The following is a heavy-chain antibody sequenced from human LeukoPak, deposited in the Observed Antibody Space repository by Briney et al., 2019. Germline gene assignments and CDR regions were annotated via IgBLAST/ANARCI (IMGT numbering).Heavy chain of an antibody. CDR3: ARSFPKIVVVVAATSGSDWFDP. Sequence: SETLSLTCTVSGGSISSYYWSWIRQRAGKGLEWIGRIYTSGSTNYNPSLKSRVTMSVDTSKNQFSLKLSSVTAADTAVYYCARSFPKIVVVVAATSGSDWFDPWGQGTLVTVSS. CDR2: IYTSGST. CDR1: GGSISSYY. V-gene: IGHV4-4*07. D-gene: IGHD2-15*01. J-gene: IGHJ5*02.